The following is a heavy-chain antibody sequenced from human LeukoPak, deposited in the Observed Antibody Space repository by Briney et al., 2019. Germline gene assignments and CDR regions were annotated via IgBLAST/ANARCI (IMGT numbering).Heavy chain of an antibody. CDR2: IYYSGST. V-gene: IGHV4-59*01. J-gene: IGHJ4*02. Sequence: PSETLSLTCTVSGGSISSYYWSWIRQPPGKGLEWIGYIYYSGSTNYNPSLKSRVTISVDTSKNQFSLKLSSVTAADTAVYYCAREAGGSSSWYDLDYWGQGTLVTVSS. D-gene: IGHD6-13*01. CDR3: AREAGGSSSWYDLDY. CDR1: GGSISSYY.